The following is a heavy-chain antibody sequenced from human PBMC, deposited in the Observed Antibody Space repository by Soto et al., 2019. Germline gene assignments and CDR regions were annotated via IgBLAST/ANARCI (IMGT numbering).Heavy chain of an antibody. V-gene: IGHV1-3*01. CDR3: ARGYSSSWGGY. CDR1: GYTFTSYA. D-gene: IGHD6-13*01. Sequence: DSVKVSCKASGYTFTSYAMHWVRQAPGQRLEWMGWINAGNGNTKYSQKFQGRVTITRDTSASTAYMELSSLRSEDTAVYYCARGYSSSWGGYWGQGTLVTVSS. CDR2: INAGNGNT. J-gene: IGHJ4*02.